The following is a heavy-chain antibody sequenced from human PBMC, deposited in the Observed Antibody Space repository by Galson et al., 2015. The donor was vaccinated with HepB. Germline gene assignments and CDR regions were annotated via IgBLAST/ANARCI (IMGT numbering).Heavy chain of an antibody. D-gene: IGHD3-16*01. J-gene: IGHJ4*02. CDR3: ARAPKGWGPSDY. CDR1: GFTFDDYA. CDR2: INWDGVLI. V-gene: IGHV3-9*01. Sequence: SLRLSCAASGFTFDDYAIHWVRQVPGKGLEWVSGINWDGVLINYPDSVNGRFTVSGDNVKNCLYLQMNDLRPEDTALYFCARAPKGWGPSDYWGQGTLVTVSS.